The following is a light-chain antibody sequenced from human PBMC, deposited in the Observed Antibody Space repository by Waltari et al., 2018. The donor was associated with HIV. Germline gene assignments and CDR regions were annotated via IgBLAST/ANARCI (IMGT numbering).Light chain of an antibody. CDR1: QSVLYRSNNMNY. V-gene: IGKV4-1*01. CDR2: WAS. CDR3: QQYYNTPYT. Sequence: DFVMSQSPDSLAVFLGERATIHCKSSQSVLYRSNNMNYLSWYQQKAGQPPKLLIYWASTWASGVPDRIRGSGSGTDFTLTINSLQAEDVAVYYCQQYYNTPYTFGQGTKLEIK. J-gene: IGKJ2*01.